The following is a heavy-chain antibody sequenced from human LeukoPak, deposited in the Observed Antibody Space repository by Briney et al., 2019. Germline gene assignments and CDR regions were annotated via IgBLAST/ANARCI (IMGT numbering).Heavy chain of an antibody. V-gene: IGHV4-59*08. D-gene: IGHD4-17*01. CDR1: GGCISSYY. CDR2: IYYSGST. CDR3: ARHRYGADFDY. Sequence: PSETLSLTCTVSGGCISSYYWSWIRQPPGKGLEWIGYIYYSGSTNYNPSLKSRVTISVDTSKNQFSLKLSSVTAADTAVYYCARHRYGADFDYWGQGTLVTVSS. J-gene: IGHJ4*02.